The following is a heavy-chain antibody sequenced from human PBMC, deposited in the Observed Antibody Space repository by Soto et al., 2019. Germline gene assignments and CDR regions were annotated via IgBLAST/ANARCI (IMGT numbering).Heavy chain of an antibody. J-gene: IGHJ4*02. Sequence: SVKVSCKASGFTFFTSAVQWVRQARGQRLEWIGWIVVASGNTNYAQQFQERVTITRDMSTNTAYMELSSLRSEDTAVYYCAAHQYCGGDCYFEYWGRGIMVTVSS. CDR2: IVVASGNT. D-gene: IGHD2-21*02. V-gene: IGHV1-58*01. CDR3: AAHQYCGGDCYFEY. CDR1: GFTFFTSA.